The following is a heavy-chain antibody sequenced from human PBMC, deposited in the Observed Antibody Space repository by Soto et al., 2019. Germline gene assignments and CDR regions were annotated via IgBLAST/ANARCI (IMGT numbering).Heavy chain of an antibody. J-gene: IGHJ5*02. CDR1: GGSISSYY. V-gene: IGHV4-59*01. Sequence: SETLSLTCTVSGGSISSYYLSWIRQPPGKGLEWIGYIYYSGSTNYNPSLKSRVTISVDTSKNQFSLKLSSVTAADTAVYYCAGHDILTGTNWFDPWGQGTLVTVSS. CDR2: IYYSGST. CDR3: AGHDILTGTNWFDP. D-gene: IGHD3-9*01.